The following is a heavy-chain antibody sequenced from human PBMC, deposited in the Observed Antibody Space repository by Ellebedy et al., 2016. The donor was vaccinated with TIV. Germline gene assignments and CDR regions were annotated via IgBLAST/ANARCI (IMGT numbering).Heavy chain of an antibody. J-gene: IGHJ3*02. Sequence: GGSLRLSCAVSGITVSTNYMGWVRQPPGKGLEWVAFIRDIADGGRTHYGDSVEGRFTVSRDTSRNRLYLQMNSLKDADTAVYYCAKWCSGEICNNGFEIWGQGTKVTVSS. CDR2: IRDIADGGRT. D-gene: IGHD2-15*01. CDR1: GITVSTNY. V-gene: IGHV3-53*01. CDR3: AKWCSGEICNNGFEI.